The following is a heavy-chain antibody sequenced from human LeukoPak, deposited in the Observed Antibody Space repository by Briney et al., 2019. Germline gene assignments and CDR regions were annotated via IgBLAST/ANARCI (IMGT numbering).Heavy chain of an antibody. CDR1: GFTFSSYG. V-gene: IGHV3-30*18. CDR3: AKGGYDQQTYYYYYGMDV. J-gene: IGHJ6*04. CDR2: ISYDGSNK. Sequence: PGRSLRLSCAASGFTFSSYGMHWVRQAPGKGLEWVAVISYDGSNKYYADSVKGRFTISGDNSKNTLYLQMNSLRAEDTAVYYCAKGGYDQQTYYYYYGMDVWGKGTTVTVSS. D-gene: IGHD5-12*01.